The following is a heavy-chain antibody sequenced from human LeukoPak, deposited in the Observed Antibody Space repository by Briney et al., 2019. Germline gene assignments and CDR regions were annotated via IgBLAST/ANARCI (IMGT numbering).Heavy chain of an antibody. CDR3: AGDYYDSSGYYYVHWFDP. J-gene: IGHJ5*02. Sequence: QPGGSLRLSCAASGFTFSSTGMLWVRQAPGKGLEWVAVISYDGSNKYYADSVKGRFTISRDNSKNTLYLQMNSLRAEDTAVYYCAGDYYDSSGYYYVHWFDPWGQGTLVTVSS. CDR2: ISYDGSNK. V-gene: IGHV3-30*03. D-gene: IGHD3-22*01. CDR1: GFTFSSTG.